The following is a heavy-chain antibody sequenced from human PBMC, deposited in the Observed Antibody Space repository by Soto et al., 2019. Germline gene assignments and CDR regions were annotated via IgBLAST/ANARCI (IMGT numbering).Heavy chain of an antibody. CDR3: TTGRSGVLGLRLAPDY. V-gene: IGHV3-15*01. CDR1: GFTFSNAW. CDR2: IKSKTDGGTT. D-gene: IGHD5-12*01. Sequence: PGGSLRLSCAASGFTFSNAWMSWVRQAPGKGLEWVGRIKSKTDGGTTDYAAPVKGRFTISRDDSKNTLYLQMNSLKTEDTAVYYCTTGRSGVLGLRLAPDYWGQGTLVTVSS. J-gene: IGHJ4*02.